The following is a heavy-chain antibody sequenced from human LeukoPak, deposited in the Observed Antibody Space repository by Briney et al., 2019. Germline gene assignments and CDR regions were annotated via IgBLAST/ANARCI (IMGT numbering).Heavy chain of an antibody. CDR1: GFTFSCYG. CDR2: IRYDGSNK. Sequence: GGSLRLSCAASGFTFSCYGMHWVRQAPGKGLEWVAFIRYDGSNKYYADSVKGRFTISRDNSKNTLYLQMNSLRAEDTAVYYCAKDPTALWFGEPYFDYWGQGTLVTVSS. D-gene: IGHD3-10*01. V-gene: IGHV3-30*02. CDR3: AKDPTALWFGEPYFDY. J-gene: IGHJ4*02.